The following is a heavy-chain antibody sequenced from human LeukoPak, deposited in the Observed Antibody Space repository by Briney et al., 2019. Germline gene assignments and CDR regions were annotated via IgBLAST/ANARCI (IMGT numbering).Heavy chain of an antibody. CDR3: AREDASRTVTYNYHYYMDV. V-gene: IGHV1-2*02. D-gene: IGHD4-17*01. J-gene: IGHJ6*03. CDR1: GYTFTSYG. Sequence: SVKVSCKASGYTFTSYGISWVRQAPGQGLEWMAWINPNTGGTKYAQKFQGRVTVTRDTSISTAYMELSSLRSDDTAIYYCAREDASRTVTYNYHYYMDVWGKGTTVTISS. CDR2: INPNTGGT.